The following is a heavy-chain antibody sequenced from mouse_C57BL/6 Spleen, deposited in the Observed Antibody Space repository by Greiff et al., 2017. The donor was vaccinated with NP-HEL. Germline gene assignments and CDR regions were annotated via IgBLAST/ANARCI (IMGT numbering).Heavy chain of an antibody. Sequence: EVKLQESGPELVKPGASVKIPCKASGYTFTDYNMDWVKQSHGKSLEWIGDINPNNGGTIYNQKFKGKATLTVDKSSSTAYMELRSLTSEDTAVYYCARNLGYDYDHWYFDVWGTGTTVTVSS. V-gene: IGHV1-18*01. D-gene: IGHD2-4*01. CDR2: INPNNGGT. CDR1: GYTFTDYN. CDR3: ARNLGYDYDHWYFDV. J-gene: IGHJ1*03.